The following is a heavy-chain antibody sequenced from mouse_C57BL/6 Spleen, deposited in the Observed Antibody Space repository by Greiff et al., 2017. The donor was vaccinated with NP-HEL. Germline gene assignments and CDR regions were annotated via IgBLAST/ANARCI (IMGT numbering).Heavy chain of an antibody. V-gene: IGHV1-55*01. J-gene: IGHJ4*01. D-gene: IGHD1-1*01. CDR1: GYTFTSYW. CDR3: AGSSQPSYAMDY. CDR2: IYPGSGST. Sequence: QVQLQQSGAELVKPGASVKMSCKASGYTFTSYWITWVKQRPGQGLEWIGDIYPGSGSTNYNEKFKSKATLTVDTSSSTAYMQLSSLTSEDSAVYYCAGSSQPSYAMDYWGQGTSVTVSS.